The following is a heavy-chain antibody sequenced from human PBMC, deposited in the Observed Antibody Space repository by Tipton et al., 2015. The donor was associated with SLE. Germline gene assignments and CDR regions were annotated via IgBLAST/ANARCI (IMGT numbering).Heavy chain of an antibody. D-gene: IGHD3-10*01. CDR2: ISSSGSYI. J-gene: IGHJ4*02. V-gene: IGHV3-21*04. CDR1: GFTFRDYS. CDR3: VKERITLES. Sequence: SLRFSCAVSGFTFRDYSMNWVRQVPGRGLELVSIISSSGSYIYYPDSVKGRFTISRDNAKNSLYLQMNSLRDEDTALYYCVKERITLESWGQGTPVTVSS.